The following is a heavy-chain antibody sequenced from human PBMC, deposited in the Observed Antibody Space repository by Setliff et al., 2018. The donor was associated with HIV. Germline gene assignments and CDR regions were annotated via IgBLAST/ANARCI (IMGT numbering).Heavy chain of an antibody. V-gene: IGHV3-7*01. CDR3: WSGYTSGR. CDR2: ISNDGGRE. D-gene: IGHD6-19*01. Sequence: PGGSVRLSCAASGFTFTNYWMAWIRQAPGRGLEWAAIISNDGGREYYVDSVKGRFTISRDNAKSSLYLQMDSLRVEDTSVYYCWSGYTSGRWGQGTLVTVSS. CDR1: GFTFTNYW. J-gene: IGHJ4*02.